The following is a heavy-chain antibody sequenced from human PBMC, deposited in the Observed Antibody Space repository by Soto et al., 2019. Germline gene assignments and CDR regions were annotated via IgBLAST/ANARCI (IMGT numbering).Heavy chain of an antibody. J-gene: IGHJ5*02. Sequence: QLRLQESGPGLVKPSGTLSLTCTVSGDSVTSDDSYWGWIRRPPGQGLEWIGTISHTGETFYNPPHNSRLTLSLDAYKNQFSRKLASRPAEAAGLFFCARKRRGPIPLLGGLSPVTSWGKGILVTVPS. CDR1: GDSVTSDDSY. CDR3: ARKRRGPIPLLGGLSPVTS. V-gene: IGHV4-39*01. CDR2: ISHTGET. D-gene: IGHD4-17*01.